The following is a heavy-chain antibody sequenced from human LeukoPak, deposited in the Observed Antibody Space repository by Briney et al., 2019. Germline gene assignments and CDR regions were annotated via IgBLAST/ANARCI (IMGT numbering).Heavy chain of an antibody. CDR2: ISAYNGNT. Sequence: ASVKVSCKASGYTFTSYGISWVRQAPGQGLEWMGWISAYNGNTNYAQKFQGRVTMTRDTSISTAYMELSRLRSDDTAVYYCARGESGWYPYYFDYWGQGTLVTVSS. CDR1: GYTFTSYG. CDR3: ARGESGWYPYYFDY. V-gene: IGHV1-18*01. J-gene: IGHJ4*02. D-gene: IGHD6-19*01.